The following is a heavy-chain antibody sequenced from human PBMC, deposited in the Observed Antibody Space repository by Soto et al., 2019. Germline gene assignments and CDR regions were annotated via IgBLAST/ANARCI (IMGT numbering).Heavy chain of an antibody. J-gene: IGHJ5*02. V-gene: IGHV6-1*01. CDR1: GDSVSNYLAA. D-gene: IGHD3-10*01. Sequence: SQTLALTCDISGDSVSNYLAAWNWIRQSQSGGLEWLGRTYYRSRFFSDYAEHVNSRIIINPDTSKNQFSLQLKSVTPEYTAVYYCVRDRYIISGWFDPWGQGTPVTVSS. CDR2: TYYRSRFFS. CDR3: VRDRYIISGWFDP.